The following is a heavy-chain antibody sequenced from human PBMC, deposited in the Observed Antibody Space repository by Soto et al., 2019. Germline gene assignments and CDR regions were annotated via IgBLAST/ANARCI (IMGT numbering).Heavy chain of an antibody. Sequence: EVQLVESGGGLVQPGGSLRLSCAASGFTFSNYNMNWVRQAPGKGLEWVSYISSSSSPIYYADSVRGRFTISSDNAKNSLYLQMNSLRDEDTAVYYCARDPIDYWGQGTLVTVSS. CDR1: GFTFSNYN. V-gene: IGHV3-48*02. CDR3: ARDPIDY. CDR2: ISSSSSPI. J-gene: IGHJ4*02.